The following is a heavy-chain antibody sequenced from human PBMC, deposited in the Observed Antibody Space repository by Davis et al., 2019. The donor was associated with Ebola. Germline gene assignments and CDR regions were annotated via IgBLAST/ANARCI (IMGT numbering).Heavy chain of an antibody. D-gene: IGHD3-22*01. CDR2: IKFDGSDE. CDR3: AREGDYYDSSGYYGY. Sequence: GESLKISCAASGLTFSSYWMSWVRQAPGKGLEWVANIKFDGSDEKYVDSLKGRFTISRDNAKNSLYLQMNSLRDEDTAVYYCAREGDYYDSSGYYGYWGQGTLVTVSS. CDR1: GLTFSSYW. J-gene: IGHJ4*02. V-gene: IGHV3-7*01.